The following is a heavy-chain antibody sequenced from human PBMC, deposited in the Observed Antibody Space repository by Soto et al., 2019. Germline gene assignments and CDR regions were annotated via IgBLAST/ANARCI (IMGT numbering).Heavy chain of an antibody. CDR3: ARLVIPRALPEYKAPSYSNYGPKGYYYMDV. Sequence: GASVKVSCKASGGTFSSYTISWVRQAPGQGLEWMGRIIPILGIANYVQKFQGRVTITADKSTSTAYMELSSLRSEDTAVYYCARLVIPRALPEYKAPSYSNYGPKGYYYMDVWGKGTTVTVSS. CDR2: IIPILGIA. J-gene: IGHJ6*03. CDR1: GGTFSSYT. D-gene: IGHD4-4*01. V-gene: IGHV1-69*02.